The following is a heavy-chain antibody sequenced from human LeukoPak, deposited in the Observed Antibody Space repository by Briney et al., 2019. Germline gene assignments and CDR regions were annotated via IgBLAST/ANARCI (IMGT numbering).Heavy chain of an antibody. CDR1: GFTVSSNY. CDR2: IYSGGST. J-gene: IGHJ4*02. V-gene: IGHV3-66*01. D-gene: IGHD3-22*01. Sequence: GGSLRLSCAASGFTVSSNYMSWVRQAPGKGLEWVSVIYSGGSTYYADSVKGRFTISRDNSKNTPYLQKNSLRAEDTAVYYCARDTYYYDSSGYLWGQGTLVTVSS. CDR3: ARDTYYYDSSGYL.